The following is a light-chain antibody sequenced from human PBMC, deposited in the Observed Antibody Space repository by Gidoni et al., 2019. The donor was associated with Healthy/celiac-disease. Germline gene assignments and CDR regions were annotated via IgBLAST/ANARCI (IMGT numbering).Light chain of an antibody. J-gene: IGKJ2*01. CDR1: QSVFYSSNNKNY. CDR2: WAS. V-gene: IGKV4-1*01. Sequence: DIVMTQSPDSLAGSLGERATINCKSSQSVFYSSNNKNYLAWYQQKPGQPPKLLIYWASTRESGVPDRFSGSGSGADFTLTISSLQAEDVAVYCCQQYYSTPLTFGQGTKLEIK. CDR3: QQYYSTPLT.